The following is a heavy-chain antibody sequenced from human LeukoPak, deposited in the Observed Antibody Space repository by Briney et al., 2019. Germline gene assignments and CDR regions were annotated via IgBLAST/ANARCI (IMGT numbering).Heavy chain of an antibody. CDR3: ARFPTRDYYGSGNRFDY. Sequence: GGSLRLSCAASGFTFSVYWMSWVRQAPGKGLEWVANIKQDGSEKYYVDSVKGRFTISRDNARNSLYLHMNSLRAEDTAVYHCARFPTRDYYGSGNRFDYWGQGALVTVSS. J-gene: IGHJ4*02. CDR1: GFTFSVYW. D-gene: IGHD3-10*01. CDR2: IKQDGSEK. V-gene: IGHV3-7*01.